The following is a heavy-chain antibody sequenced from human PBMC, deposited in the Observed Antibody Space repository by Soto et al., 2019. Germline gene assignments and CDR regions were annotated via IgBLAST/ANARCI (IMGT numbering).Heavy chain of an antibody. Sequence: EVQLVESGGGLVQPGGSLRVSCAASGFTFSSYSMNWVRQAPGTGLEWVSYISSSSSTIYYAGSVKGRFTMSRDNAKNSLYLQMNSLRDEDTAVYYCARPEYSSSSYGMDVWGQGTTVTVSS. D-gene: IGHD6-6*01. V-gene: IGHV3-48*02. CDR1: GFTFSSYS. J-gene: IGHJ6*02. CDR2: ISSSSSTI. CDR3: ARPEYSSSSYGMDV.